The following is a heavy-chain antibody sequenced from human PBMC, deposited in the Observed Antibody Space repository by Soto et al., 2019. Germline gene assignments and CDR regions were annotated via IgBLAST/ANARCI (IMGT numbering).Heavy chain of an antibody. CDR3: AHSDGDYSERYYYYHGMDV. J-gene: IGHJ6*02. V-gene: IGHV2-5*02. Sequence: QITLKESGPTLVKPTQTLTLTCTFSDFSLNTIGVGVAWIRQPPGKALEWLALIYWDDDKRYSASLKSRLTITKDTYKNQVVLTMANMDPVDTATYYCAHSDGDYSERYYYYHGMDVWGQGTTVTVSS. CDR1: DFSLNTIGVG. CDR2: IYWDDDK. D-gene: IGHD4-17*01.